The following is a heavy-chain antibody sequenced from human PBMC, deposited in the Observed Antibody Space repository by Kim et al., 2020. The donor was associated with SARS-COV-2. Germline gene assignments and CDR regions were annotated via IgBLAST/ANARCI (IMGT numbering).Heavy chain of an antibody. CDR2: IDLRGSTI. Sequence: GGSLRLSCAASGFTFSRYEMNWVRQAPGKGLEWVSYIDLRGSTIYYADSVKGRFTISRDNAKNSLFLQMDSLRAEDTAMYYCARDDWGGNSFVDGTDMWGRATTAIASS. CDR3: ARDDWGGNSFVDGTDM. V-gene: IGHV3-48*03. D-gene: IGHD2-21*02. J-gene: IGHJ3*02. CDR1: GFTFSRYE.